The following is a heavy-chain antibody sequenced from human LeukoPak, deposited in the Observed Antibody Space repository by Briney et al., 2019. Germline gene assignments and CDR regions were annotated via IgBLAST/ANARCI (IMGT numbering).Heavy chain of an antibody. CDR3: AKDFGPIMSIIGLPGSNY. Sequence: GGSLRLSCAASGFTFSSYAMSWVRQAPGKGLEWVSAISGSGGSTYYADSVKGRFTISRDNSKNTLYLQMNSLRAEDTAVYYCAKDFGPIMSIIGLPGSNYWGQGTLVTVSS. CDR2: ISGSGGST. D-gene: IGHD3-10*01. J-gene: IGHJ4*02. V-gene: IGHV3-23*01. CDR1: GFTFSSYA.